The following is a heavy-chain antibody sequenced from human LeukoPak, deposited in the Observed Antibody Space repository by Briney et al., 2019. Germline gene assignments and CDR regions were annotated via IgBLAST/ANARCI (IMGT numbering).Heavy chain of an antibody. V-gene: IGHV4-4*07. Sequence: SETLSLTCTVSGGSISTYYWSWIRQPAGKGVEWGGRIYPSGRTKYNRSLKSGVTMSVDTSKSQFSLKLSSVTAADTAVYYCARGKRSGYGYYFDYWGQGTLVTVSS. CDR2: IYPSGRT. D-gene: IGHD5-18*01. J-gene: IGHJ4*02. CDR3: ARGKRSGYGYYFDY. CDR1: GGSISTYY.